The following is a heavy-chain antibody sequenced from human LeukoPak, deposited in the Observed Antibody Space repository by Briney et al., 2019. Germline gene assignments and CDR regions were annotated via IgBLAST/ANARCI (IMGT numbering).Heavy chain of an antibody. Sequence: SETLSLTCTVSGVSTTRYYWRWVRQPPGKGLEWIGYIYYSGSSNYNPSLKSRVTISVDMSKNQFSLKLTSVTAADTAVYYCASLMNIAAADFWGQGTLVTVSS. CDR1: GVSTTRYY. CDR3: ASLMNIAAADF. V-gene: IGHV4-59*08. D-gene: IGHD6-13*01. J-gene: IGHJ4*02. CDR2: IYYSGSS.